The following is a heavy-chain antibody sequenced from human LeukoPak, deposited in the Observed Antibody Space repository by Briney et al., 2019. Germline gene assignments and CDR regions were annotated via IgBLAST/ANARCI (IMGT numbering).Heavy chain of an antibody. J-gene: IGHJ3*02. Sequence: AGGSLRLSCAASGFTFSSYAMSWVRQAPGKGLEWVSAISGSGGSTYYADSVKGRFTISRDNSKNTLYLQMNSLRAEDMALYYCAKAVKRFEFADAFDIWGQGTMVIVSS. CDR3: AKAVKRFEFADAFDI. V-gene: IGHV3-23*01. D-gene: IGHD3-10*01. CDR2: ISGSGGST. CDR1: GFTFSSYA.